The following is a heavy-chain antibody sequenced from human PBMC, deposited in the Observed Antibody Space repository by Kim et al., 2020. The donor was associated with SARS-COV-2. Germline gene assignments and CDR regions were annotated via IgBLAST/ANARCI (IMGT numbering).Heavy chain of an antibody. CDR1: GGTFSSYA. D-gene: IGHD6-13*01. V-gene: IGHV1-69*04. J-gene: IGHJ5*02. CDR3: ARDSISSSCQFDP. Sequence: SVKVSCKASGGTFSSYAISWVRQAPGQGLEWMGRIIPILGIANYAQKFQGRVTITADKSTSTAYMELSSLRSEDTAVYYCARDSISSSCQFDPWGQGTLVTVSS. CDR2: IIPILGIA.